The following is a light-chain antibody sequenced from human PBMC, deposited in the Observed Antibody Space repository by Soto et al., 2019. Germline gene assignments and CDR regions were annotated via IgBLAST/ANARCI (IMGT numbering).Light chain of an antibody. J-gene: IGKJ4*01. CDR1: QSVSGK. CDR3: QQYANWPPVI. V-gene: IGKV3-15*01. CDR2: AAS. Sequence: ETVMTQSPATLSVSPGERVTLSCRASQSVSGKVAWYQQKPGQPPSLLIYAASTRATGVPARFSGSGSGTEFTLTITSLQSEDFAVYFCQQYANWPPVIFGRGTKVDIK.